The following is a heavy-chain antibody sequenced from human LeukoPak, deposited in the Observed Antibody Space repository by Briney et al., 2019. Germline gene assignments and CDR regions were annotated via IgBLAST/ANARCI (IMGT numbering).Heavy chain of an antibody. D-gene: IGHD1-26*01. Sequence: GGSLRLSCAASGFTFSSYGMHWVRQAPGKGLEWVAVISYDGSNKYYADSVKGRFTISRDNSKNTLYLQMNSLRAEDTAVYYCAKDSLIVGATTADYWGQGTLVTVSS. CDR3: AKDSLIVGATTADY. J-gene: IGHJ4*02. CDR1: GFTFSSYG. V-gene: IGHV3-30*18. CDR2: ISYDGSNK.